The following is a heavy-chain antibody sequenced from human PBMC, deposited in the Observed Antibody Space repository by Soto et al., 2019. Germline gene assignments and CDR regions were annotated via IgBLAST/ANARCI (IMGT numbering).Heavy chain of an antibody. Sequence: SLRLSCATSGFTFGDFALTGVRQAPGRGLEWVSFIRATPAGGTAEYAASVKGRFAISRDVSKSIAYLQMHNLQPEVTAVYYCARIGPEAAMRWFFDHWGQGTLVNVSS. CDR2: IRATPAGGTA. V-gene: IGHV3-49*04. CDR3: ARIGPEAAMRWFFDH. D-gene: IGHD2-2*01. CDR1: GFTFGDFA. J-gene: IGHJ4*02.